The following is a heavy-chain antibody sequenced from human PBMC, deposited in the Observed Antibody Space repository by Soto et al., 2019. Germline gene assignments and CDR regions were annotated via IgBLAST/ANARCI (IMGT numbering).Heavy chain of an antibody. CDR1: GFTVSSYD. CDR2: LGAGGDT. V-gene: IGHV3-13*01. D-gene: IGHD3-10*01. J-gene: IGHJ4*02. Sequence: VQLVESGGGVVQPGGSLRLACAASGFTVSSYDMHWVRHVTGKGLEWVSTLGAGGDTYFPDSVKGRFTISRENAKNSLYLQMNNLGAGDTAVYYCARGTMVRGTLDPGISGPLDYWGQGTLVAVSS. CDR3: ARGTMVRGTLDPGISGPLDY.